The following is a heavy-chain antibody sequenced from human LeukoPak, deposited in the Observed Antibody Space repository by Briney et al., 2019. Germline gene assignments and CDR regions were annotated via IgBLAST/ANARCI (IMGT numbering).Heavy chain of an antibody. CDR3: AREYDSSGYYYLGYYYYYMDV. J-gene: IGHJ6*03. V-gene: IGHV3-20*04. CDR1: GFTFDDYG. Sequence: GGSLRLSCAASGFTFDDYGMSWVRQAPGKGLEWVSGINWNGGSTGYADSVKGRFTISRDNAKNSLYLQMNSLRAEDTALYYCAREYDSSGYYYLGYYYYYMDVWGKGTTVPVSS. CDR2: INWNGGST. D-gene: IGHD3-22*01.